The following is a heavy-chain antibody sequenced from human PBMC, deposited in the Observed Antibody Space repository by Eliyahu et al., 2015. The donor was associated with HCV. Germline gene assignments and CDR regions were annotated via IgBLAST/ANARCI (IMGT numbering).Heavy chain of an antibody. J-gene: IGHJ3*01. CDR3: ASARPGAAFDV. D-gene: IGHD4/OR15-4a*01. Sequence: EVELVETGGGLIQPGGSLRLSCVVSGFIVGNNYMSWVRQAPGKGLEWVSVIYSGGITKYADSVKGRFIISRDNSKNTLNLQLNSLRAEDTAVYYCASARPGAAFDVWGHGTGVTVSS. CDR2: IYSGGIT. V-gene: IGHV3-53*02. CDR1: GFIVGNNY.